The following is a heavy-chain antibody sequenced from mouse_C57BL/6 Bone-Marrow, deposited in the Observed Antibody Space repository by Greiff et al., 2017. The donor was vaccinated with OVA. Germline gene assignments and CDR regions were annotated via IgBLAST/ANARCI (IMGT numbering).Heavy chain of an antibody. J-gene: IGHJ4*01. CDR2: ISSGGSYT. CDR1: GFTFSSYG. V-gene: IGHV5-4*01. CDR3: AREGLRRDYYAMDY. Sequence: EVMLVESGGDLVKPGGSLKLSCAASGFTFSSYGMSWVRQTPDKRLEWVATISSGGSYTYYPDNVKGRFTISRDNAKNNLYLQMSHLKSEDTAMYYCAREGLRRDYYAMDYGGQGTSVTVSS. D-gene: IGHD2-2*01.